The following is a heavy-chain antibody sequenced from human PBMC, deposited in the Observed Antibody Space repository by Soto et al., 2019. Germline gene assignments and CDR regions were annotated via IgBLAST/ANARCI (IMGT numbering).Heavy chain of an antibody. CDR2: ISGSGGST. CDR1: GFTFSSYA. D-gene: IGHD6-13*01. Sequence: GGSLRLSCAASGFTFSSYAMSWVRQAPGKGLEWVSAISGSGGSTYYADSVKGRFTISRDNSKNTLYLQMNSLRAEDTAVYYCAQGGYSRNYYYYMDVWGKGTTVTVSS. V-gene: IGHV3-23*01. J-gene: IGHJ6*03. CDR3: AQGGYSRNYYYYMDV.